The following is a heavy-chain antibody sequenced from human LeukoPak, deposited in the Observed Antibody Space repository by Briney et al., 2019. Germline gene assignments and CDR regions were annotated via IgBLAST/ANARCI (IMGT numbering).Heavy chain of an antibody. CDR3: ARGKVGAPYYYYYYYMDV. V-gene: IGHV4-34*01. Sequence: PSETLSLTCAVYGGSFSGYYWSWIRQPPGKGLEWIGEINHSGSTNYNPSLKSRVTISVDTSKNQFSLKLSSVTAADTAVYHCARGKVGAPYYYYYYYMDVWGKGTTVTVSS. D-gene: IGHD1-26*01. J-gene: IGHJ6*03. CDR1: GGSFSGYY. CDR2: INHSGST.